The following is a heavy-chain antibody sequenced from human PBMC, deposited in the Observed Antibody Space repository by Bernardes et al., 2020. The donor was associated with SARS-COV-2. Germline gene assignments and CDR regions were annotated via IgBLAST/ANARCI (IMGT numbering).Heavy chain of an antibody. J-gene: IGHJ4*02. Sequence: GGSLRLSCASSGFTFSSDGMHWVRRAPGKGLEWLAVISYDGSNKYYADSVKARFTISRDNSKNTLYLQMNSLRAEDTAVYYCAKQIFGYSSGWFYFDYWGQGTLVTVSS. V-gene: IGHV3-30*18. CDR2: ISYDGSNK. CDR3: AKQIFGYSSGWFYFDY. CDR1: GFTFSSDG. D-gene: IGHD6-19*01.